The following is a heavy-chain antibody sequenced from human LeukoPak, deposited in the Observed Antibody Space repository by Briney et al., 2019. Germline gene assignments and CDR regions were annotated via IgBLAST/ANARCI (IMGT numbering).Heavy chain of an antibody. CDR1: GFTFSSYS. Sequence: GGSLRLSCAASGFTFSSYSMNWVRQAPGKGLEWVSYISGSSSTMYYADSVNGRFTISRDNAKNSLFLQMTSLRAEDTAVYYCARDLDYWGQGTLVTVSS. V-gene: IGHV3-48*01. CDR3: ARDLDY. CDR2: ISGSSSTM. J-gene: IGHJ4*02.